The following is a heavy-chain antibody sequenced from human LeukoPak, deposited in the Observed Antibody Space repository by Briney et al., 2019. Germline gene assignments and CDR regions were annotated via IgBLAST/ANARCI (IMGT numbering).Heavy chain of an antibody. V-gene: IGHV1-46*01. J-gene: IGHJ4*02. CDR2: IYPRDGST. CDR3: ARDQEGFDY. Sequence: ASVKVSCKASGYTFTSNYIHWVRQAPGQGLEWMGMIYPRDGSTSYTQKFQGRVTVTRDTSTSTVHMELSGLRSEDTAVYYCARDQEGFDYWGQGTLVTVSS. CDR1: GYTFTSNY.